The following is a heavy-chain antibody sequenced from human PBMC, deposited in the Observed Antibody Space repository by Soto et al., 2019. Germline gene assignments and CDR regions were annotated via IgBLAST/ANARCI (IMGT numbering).Heavy chain of an antibody. Sequence: ASVKVSCKASGYTFTGYYMHWVRQAPGQGLEWMGWINPNSGGTNYAQKFQGWVTMTRDTSISTAYMELSRLRSDDTAVYYCARSYSSSANWFDPWGQGTMVTVYS. J-gene: IGHJ5*02. CDR1: GYTFTGYY. CDR3: ARSYSSSANWFDP. D-gene: IGHD6-6*01. V-gene: IGHV1-2*04. CDR2: INPNSGGT.